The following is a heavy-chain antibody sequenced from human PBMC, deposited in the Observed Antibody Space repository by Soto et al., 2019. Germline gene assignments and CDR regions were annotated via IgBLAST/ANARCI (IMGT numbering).Heavy chain of an antibody. J-gene: IGHJ4*02. CDR1: GFTCDDYA. CDR2: ISWNSGSI. CDR3: AKDIGAEYSNPSGYFDY. V-gene: IGHV3-9*01. D-gene: IGHD4-4*01. Sequence: DVQLVESGGGLVQPGRSLRLSCAAPGFTCDDYAMHWVRQAPWKGLECVSGISWNSGSIGYADSLKGRVTISRDNAKYSLYRPMNSLRAEDTALYYCAKDIGAEYSNPSGYFDYWGQGTLVTVSS.